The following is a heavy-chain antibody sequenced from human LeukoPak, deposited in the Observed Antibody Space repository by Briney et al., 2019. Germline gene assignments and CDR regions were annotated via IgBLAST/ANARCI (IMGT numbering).Heavy chain of an antibody. CDR2: ITNDGSST. V-gene: IGHV3-74*01. D-gene: IGHD5-24*01. CDR1: GFTFSSYA. CDR3: TRLRDGYDSDY. J-gene: IGHJ4*02. Sequence: GGSLRLSCAASGFTFSSYAMHWVRQAPGKGLVWVSRITNDGSSTTYADSVKGRFTISRDNSKNTLYLQMNTLRAEDTAMYYCTRLRDGYDSDYWGQGTLVTVSS.